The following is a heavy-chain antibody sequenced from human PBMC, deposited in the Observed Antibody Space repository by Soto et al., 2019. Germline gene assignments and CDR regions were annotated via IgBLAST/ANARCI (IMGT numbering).Heavy chain of an antibody. Sequence: GGSLRLSCAASGFTVSSNYMSWVRQAPGKGLEWVSVIYSGGSTYYADSVKGRFTISRDNSKNTLYLQMNSLRAEDTAVYYCARSRVGPLPLYYFDYWGQGTLVTVSS. J-gene: IGHJ4*02. CDR2: IYSGGST. CDR1: GFTVSSNY. V-gene: IGHV3-53*01. CDR3: ARSRVGPLPLYYFDY. D-gene: IGHD1-26*01.